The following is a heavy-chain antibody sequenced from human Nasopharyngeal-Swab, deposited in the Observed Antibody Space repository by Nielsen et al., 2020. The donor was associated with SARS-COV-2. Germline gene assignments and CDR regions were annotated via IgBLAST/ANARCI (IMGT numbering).Heavy chain of an antibody. Sequence: WVGQAPGQGLEWMGIINPSGGSTSYAQKFQGRVTMTRGTSTSTVYMELSSLRSEDTAVYYCARGRDCTNGVCYAGGTDAFDIWGQGTMVTVSS. CDR2: INPSGGST. J-gene: IGHJ3*02. CDR3: ARGRDCTNGVCYAGGTDAFDI. D-gene: IGHD2-8*01. V-gene: IGHV1-46*01.